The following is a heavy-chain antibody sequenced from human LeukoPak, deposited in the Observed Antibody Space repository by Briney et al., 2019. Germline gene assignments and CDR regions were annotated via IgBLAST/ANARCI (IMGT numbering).Heavy chain of an antibody. CDR2: ISWNSGSI. CDR3: AKGGVAGTEGHFDY. J-gene: IGHJ4*02. CDR1: GFTFDDYA. Sequence: GGSLRLSCAASGFTFDDYAMHWVRQAPGKGLEWVSGISWNSGSIGYADSVKGRFTISRDNAKNSLYLQMNSLRAEDTALYYCAKGGVAGTEGHFDYWGQGTLVTVPS. V-gene: IGHV3-9*01. D-gene: IGHD6-19*01.